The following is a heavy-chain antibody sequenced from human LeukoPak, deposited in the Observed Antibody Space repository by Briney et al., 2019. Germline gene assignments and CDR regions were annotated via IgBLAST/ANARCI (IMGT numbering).Heavy chain of an antibody. CDR3: ARANDFWSGPDAFDI. CDR2: IYYSGST. CDR1: GGSISSGDYY. Sequence: PSETLSLTCTVSGGSISSGDYYWSWIRQPPGKGLEWIGYIYYSGSTYYNPSLKSRVTISVDTSKNQFSLKLSSVTAADTAVYYCARANDFWSGPDAFDIWGQGTMVTVSS. J-gene: IGHJ3*02. V-gene: IGHV4-30-4*01. D-gene: IGHD3-3*01.